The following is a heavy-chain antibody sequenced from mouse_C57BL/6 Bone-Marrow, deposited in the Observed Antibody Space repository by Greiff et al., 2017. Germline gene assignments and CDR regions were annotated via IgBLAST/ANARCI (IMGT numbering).Heavy chain of an antibody. V-gene: IGHV1-55*01. CDR1: GYTFTSYW. CDR3: ARVRTGTSEFAY. D-gene: IGHD4-1*01. CDR2: IYPGSGST. Sequence: VQLQQPGAELVKPGASVKMSCKASGYTFTSYWITWVKQRPGQGLEWIGDIYPGSGSTNYNEKFKSKATLTLDTSSSTSYMQLSSLTSEDSAVYYCARVRTGTSEFAYWGQGTLVTVSA. J-gene: IGHJ3*01.